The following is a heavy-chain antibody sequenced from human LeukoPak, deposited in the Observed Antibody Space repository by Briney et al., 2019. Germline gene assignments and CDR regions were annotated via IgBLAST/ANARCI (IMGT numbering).Heavy chain of an antibody. V-gene: IGHV3-7*01. CDR2: IKQDGSEK. CDR1: GFTFSSYW. Sequence: GGSLRLSCAASGFTFSSYWMSWVRQAPGKGLEWVANIKQDGSEKYYVDSVKGRFAISRDNAKNSLYVQMNSLRAEDTAVYYCARGGVDYYYYMDVWGKGTTVTVSS. CDR3: ARGGVDYYYYMDV. J-gene: IGHJ6*03.